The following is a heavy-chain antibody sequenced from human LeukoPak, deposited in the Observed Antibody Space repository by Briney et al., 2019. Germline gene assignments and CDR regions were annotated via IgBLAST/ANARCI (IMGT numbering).Heavy chain of an antibody. CDR1: GYTFTSYG. CDR2: ISAYNGNT. D-gene: IGHD6-19*01. Sequence: EASVKVSCKASGYTFTSYGISWVRQAPGQGLEWMGWISAYNGNTNYAQKFQGRVTITRDTSASTAYMELSSLRSEDTAVYYCARTKDHSYGYVEQWLVLNYWGQGTLVTVSS. J-gene: IGHJ4*02. CDR3: ARTKDHSYGYVEQWLVLNY. V-gene: IGHV1-18*01.